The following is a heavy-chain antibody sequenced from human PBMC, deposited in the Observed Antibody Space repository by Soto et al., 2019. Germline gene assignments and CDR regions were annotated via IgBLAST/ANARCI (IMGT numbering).Heavy chain of an antibody. Sequence: QVQLVESGGGVVQPGRSLRLSCAASGFTFSSYAMHWVRQAPGKGLEWVAVISYDGSNKYYADSVKGRFTISRDNSKNTLYLQMTSLRAKDTAVYYCARGDIVVVTAIGFDYWGQGTLVTVSS. D-gene: IGHD2-21*02. J-gene: IGHJ4*02. CDR2: ISYDGSNK. CDR3: ARGDIVVVTAIGFDY. CDR1: GFTFSSYA. V-gene: IGHV3-30-3*01.